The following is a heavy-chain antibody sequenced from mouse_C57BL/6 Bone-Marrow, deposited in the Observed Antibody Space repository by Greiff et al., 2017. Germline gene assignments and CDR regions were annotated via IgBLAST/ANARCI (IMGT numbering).Heavy chain of an antibody. J-gene: IGHJ4*01. CDR2: ISSGSSYT. CDR3: ARTYDYY. V-gene: IGHV5-6*01. Sequence: EVQLVESGGDLVKPGGSLKLSCAASGFTFSSYGMSCVRQTPDKRLEWVATISSGSSYTYYPDRVKGRFTLSRDNARNTLYLQMSSLKSDDTSMYYCARTYDYYWGQGTSVTVSS. CDR1: GFTFSSYG. D-gene: IGHD2-4*01.